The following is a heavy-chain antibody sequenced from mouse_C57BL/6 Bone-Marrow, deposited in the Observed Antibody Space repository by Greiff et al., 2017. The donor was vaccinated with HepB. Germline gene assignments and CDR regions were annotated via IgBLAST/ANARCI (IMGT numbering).Heavy chain of an antibody. CDR2: IYPGDGDT. CDR1: GYAFSSSW. J-gene: IGHJ3*01. CDR3: ASPSIYYYGTHGGFAY. V-gene: IGHV1-82*01. Sequence: VKLVESGPALVKPGASVKISCKASGYAFSSSWMNWVKQRPGKGLEWIGRIYPGDGDTNYNGKFKGKATLTADKSSSTAYMQLSSLTSEDSAVYFCASPSIYYYGTHGGFAYWGQGTLVTVSA. D-gene: IGHD1-1*01.